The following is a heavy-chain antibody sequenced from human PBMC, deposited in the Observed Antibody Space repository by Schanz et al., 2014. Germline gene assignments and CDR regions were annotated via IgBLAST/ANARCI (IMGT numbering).Heavy chain of an antibody. CDR1: GFTFSSYW. V-gene: IGHV3-74*02. Sequence: VQLVESGGGVVQPGGSLRLSCAASGFTFSSYWMHWVRQVPGKGLVWVSRNKSDGSSTSYAASGKGRFTISRDNAESTQYLQMNSLRAEDTAVYYCARKVVATIGGYYDKRGHGALVIVSS. D-gene: IGHD5-12*01. CDR2: NKSDGSST. CDR3: ARKVVATIGGYYDK. J-gene: IGHJ4*01.